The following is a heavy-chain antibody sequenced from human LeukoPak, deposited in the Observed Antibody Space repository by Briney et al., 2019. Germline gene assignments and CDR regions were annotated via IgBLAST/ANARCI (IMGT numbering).Heavy chain of an antibody. CDR2: ISSSGSPI. CDR3: VREMSYYDSGTYYNSFDY. CDR1: GFIFSDYY. D-gene: IGHD3-10*01. Sequence: GGSLRLSCAASGFIFSDYYMSWIRQAPGKGLEWISYISSSGSPIYYADSVKGRFTISRDNARNSLYLQMNSLRAADTAVYFCVREMSYYDSGTYYNSFDYWGQGTLVTVSS. J-gene: IGHJ4*02. V-gene: IGHV3-11*01.